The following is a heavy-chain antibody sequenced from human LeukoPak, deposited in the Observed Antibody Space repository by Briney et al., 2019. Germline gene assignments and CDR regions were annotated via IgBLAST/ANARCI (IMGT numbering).Heavy chain of an antibody. V-gene: IGHV4-4*02. CDR3: ARGGSSWLYYYYYYYMDV. J-gene: IGHJ6*03. D-gene: IGHD6-13*01. CDR2: IYHSGST. Sequence: PSETLSLTCAVSGGSISSSNWWSWVRQPPGKGLEWIGEIYHSGSTNYNPSLKSRVTISVDKSKNQFSLKLSSVTAADTAVYYCARGGSSWLYYYYYYYMDVWGKGTTVTVSS. CDR1: GGSISSSNW.